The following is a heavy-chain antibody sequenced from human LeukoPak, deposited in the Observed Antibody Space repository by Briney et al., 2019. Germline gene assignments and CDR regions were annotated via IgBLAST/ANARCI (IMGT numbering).Heavy chain of an antibody. CDR2: INHSGST. CDR3: ARFLSSGYYYGSTYYYYYYMDV. V-gene: IGHV4-34*01. Sequence: SETLSLTCAVYGGSFSGYYWSWIRQPPGKGLEWIGEINHSGSTNYNPSLKSRVTISVDTSKNQFSLKLSSVTAADTAVYYCARFLSSGYYYGSTYYYYYYMDVWGKGTTVTISS. J-gene: IGHJ6*03. CDR1: GGSFSGYY. D-gene: IGHD3-22*01.